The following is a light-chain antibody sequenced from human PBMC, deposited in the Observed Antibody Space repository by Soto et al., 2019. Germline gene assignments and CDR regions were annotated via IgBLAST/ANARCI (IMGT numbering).Light chain of an antibody. CDR1: QRVNTC. V-gene: IGKV1-5*01. J-gene: IGKJ1*01. CDR3: QQYQIGWT. Sequence: DIQMTRSPSTLSASVGDRVSITCRASQRVNTCLAWYQQKPGKAPTLLIYDASSLQSGVPSRFSGSGSGTEFTLTISSLQPDDFATYYCQQYQIGWTFGQGTKVDIK. CDR2: DAS.